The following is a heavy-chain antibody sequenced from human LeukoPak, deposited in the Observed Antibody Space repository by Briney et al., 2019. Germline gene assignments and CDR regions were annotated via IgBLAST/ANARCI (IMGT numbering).Heavy chain of an antibody. CDR1: GGSISSYY. D-gene: IGHD2-2*02. Sequence: SETLSLTCTVSGGSISSYYWSWLRQPPGEGLEWIVYISTSESPEHNPSLKSRLTMSVDTSRKQFSLRLSSVTTADTALYYCARGIPYYYGNFLDVWGKGTTVTVSS. J-gene: IGHJ6*03. V-gene: IGHV4-4*09. CDR2: ISTSESP. CDR3: ARGIPYYYGNFLDV.